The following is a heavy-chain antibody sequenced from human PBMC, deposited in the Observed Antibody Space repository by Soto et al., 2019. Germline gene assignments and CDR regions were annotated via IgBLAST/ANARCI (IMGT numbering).Heavy chain of an antibody. V-gene: IGHV1-18*01. CDR3: ARGNTSYDFWSGYYPPGAFDI. J-gene: IGHJ3*02. Sequence: GASVKVSCKASGYTFTSYGISWVRQAPGQGLEWMGWISAYNGNTNYAQKLQGRVTMTTDTSTSTAYMELRSLRSDDTAVYYYARGNTSYDFWSGYYPPGAFDIWGQGTMVTVSS. CDR1: GYTFTSYG. D-gene: IGHD3-3*01. CDR2: ISAYNGNT.